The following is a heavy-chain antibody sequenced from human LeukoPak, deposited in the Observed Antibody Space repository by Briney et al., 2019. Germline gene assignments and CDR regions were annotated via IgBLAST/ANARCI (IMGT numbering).Heavy chain of an antibody. V-gene: IGHV3-74*01. CDR1: GFTFSRYS. Sequence: GGSLRLSCAASGFTFSRYSMHWVRQAPGKGLVWVSRIISDGSSTIYADSVKGRFTISRDNAKNTLYLQMNSLGADDTAVYYCARESGLDFWGQGTLVTVSS. D-gene: IGHD3-3*01. J-gene: IGHJ4*02. CDR3: ARESGLDF. CDR2: IISDGSST.